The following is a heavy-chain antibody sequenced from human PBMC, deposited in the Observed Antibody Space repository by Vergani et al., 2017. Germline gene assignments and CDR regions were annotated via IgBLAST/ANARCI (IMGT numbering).Heavy chain of an antibody. CDR3: ADLYGDDGFSPF. CDR2: IGSSGPYI. V-gene: IGHV3-21*04. J-gene: IGHJ4*02. D-gene: IGHD2-21*01. CDR1: GFTLSDFS. Sequence: EVQLVESGGGLVKPGGSLRLSCAASGFTLSDFSMSWVRQAPGKGLEWVAFIGSSGPYINYADSVKGRFTISRDDSKNTVYLQINSLRAEDTAFYYCADLYGDDGFSPFWGQGTLVTVSS.